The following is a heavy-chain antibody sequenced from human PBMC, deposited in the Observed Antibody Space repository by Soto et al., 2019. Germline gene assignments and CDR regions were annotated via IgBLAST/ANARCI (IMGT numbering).Heavy chain of an antibody. D-gene: IGHD3-10*01. CDR2: IKSKTDGGTT. J-gene: IGHJ4*02. CDR3: PTDLWFGELYRLCYFDS. V-gene: IGHV3-15*01. Sequence: EVQLVESGGGLVKPGGSLRLSCAASGFTFSNAWMSWVRQAPGKGLEWVGRIKSKTDGGTTDYAAPVKGRFTISRDDSQNTLYLQMNSLKTEDTAVYYCPTDLWFGELYRLCYFDSWCQGTLVTVSS. CDR1: GFTFSNAW.